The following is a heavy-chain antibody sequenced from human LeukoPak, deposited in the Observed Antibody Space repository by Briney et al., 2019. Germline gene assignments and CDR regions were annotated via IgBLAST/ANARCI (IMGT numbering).Heavy chain of an antibody. CDR2: IYYSGST. D-gene: IGHD2-2*01. Sequence: PSETLSLTCTVSGGSISSYYWGWIRQPPGKGLEWIGSIYYSGSTYYNPSLKSRVTISVDTSKNQFTLKLSSVTAADTAVYYCARRIEDIVVVPAAIAGYNYYYMDVWGKGTTVTVSS. J-gene: IGHJ6*03. CDR1: GGSISSYY. CDR3: ARRIEDIVVVPAAIAGYNYYYMDV. V-gene: IGHV4-39*01.